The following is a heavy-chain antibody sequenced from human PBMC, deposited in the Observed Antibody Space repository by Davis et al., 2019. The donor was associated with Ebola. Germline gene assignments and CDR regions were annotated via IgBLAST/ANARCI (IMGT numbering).Heavy chain of an antibody. CDR3: VKEGTTTIWVDSDN. CDR2: ISSNGGST. CDR1: GFTFSSYA. Sequence: PGGPLRLSCSASGFTFSSYAMHWVRQAPGKGLEYVSAISSNGGSTYYADSVKGRFTISRDNSQNNVYLQMTSLRVEDTAVYYCVKEGTTTIWVDSDNWGQGTLVTVAS. J-gene: IGHJ4*02. D-gene: IGHD1-26*01. V-gene: IGHV3-64D*08.